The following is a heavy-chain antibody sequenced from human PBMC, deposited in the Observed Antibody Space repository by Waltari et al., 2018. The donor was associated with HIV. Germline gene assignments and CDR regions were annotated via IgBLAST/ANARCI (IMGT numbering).Heavy chain of an antibody. D-gene: IGHD3-3*01. V-gene: IGHV1-46*01. CDR2: SNPSDGRT. J-gene: IGHJ6*02. Sequence: QVQLLQSGAEVQPPGASVKLSCKTSGYTFTSYNMHWVRQAPGQGLEWVGISNPSDGRTTYAQKFQGRVMMTRDTSTSTVYMDLNSLRSEDTAVFYCATRLWSGDYGRAYYYYALDVWGQGTTVTVSS. CDR1: GYTFTSYN. CDR3: ATRLWSGDYGRAYYYYALDV.